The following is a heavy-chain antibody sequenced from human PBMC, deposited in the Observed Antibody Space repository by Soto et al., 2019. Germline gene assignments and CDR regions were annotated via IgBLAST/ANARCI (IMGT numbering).Heavy chain of an antibody. V-gene: IGHV3-23*01. CDR1: GFTFSSYA. D-gene: IGHD6-13*01. CDR3: PEGQFSRSWSIPRYLDY. J-gene: IGHJ4*02. CDR2: ISGSGGST. Sequence: GRSLILACAASGFTFSSYAMSWVRQAPGKGLEWGSAISGSGGSTYYADSVKGRFTISRDNSKNTLYLQMNSLRAEDTAVYYCPEGQFSRSWSIPRYLDYWGQGTPVTVSS.